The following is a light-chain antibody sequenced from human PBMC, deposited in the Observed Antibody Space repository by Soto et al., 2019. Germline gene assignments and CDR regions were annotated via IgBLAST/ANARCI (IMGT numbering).Light chain of an antibody. J-gene: IGLJ2*01. CDR1: SSNIGSNT. CDR3: AAWDDSLNGHVV. V-gene: IGLV1-44*01. CDR2: SNN. Sequence: QAVVTQPPSASGTPGQRVTISCSGSSSNIGSNTVNWYKQLPGTAPKLLIYSNNQRPSGVPDRFSGSKSGTSASLAIRGLQSEDEADYYCAAWDDSLNGHVVFGGGTKLTVL.